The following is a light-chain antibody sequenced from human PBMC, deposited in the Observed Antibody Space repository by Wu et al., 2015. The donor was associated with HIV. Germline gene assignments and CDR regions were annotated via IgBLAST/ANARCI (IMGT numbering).Light chain of an antibody. CDR3: QQYGSSPYT. Sequence: DIVLTQSPGTLSLSPGERATLSCRATQNINTYLAWYQQRPGQAPRLLIYGASSRATGIPNRFSGSGSGTDFTLTISRLEPGGFAVYYCQQYGSSPYTFGQGTKLEIK. CDR2: GAS. CDR1: QNINTY. J-gene: IGKJ2*01. V-gene: IGKV3-20*01.